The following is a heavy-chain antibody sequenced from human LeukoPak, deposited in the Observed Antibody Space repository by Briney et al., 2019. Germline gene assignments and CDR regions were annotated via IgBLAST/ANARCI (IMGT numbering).Heavy chain of an antibody. D-gene: IGHD6-6*01. Sequence: GGSLRLSCAASGFTVSSNYMSWVRQAPGKGLEWVSVIYGGGSTYYADSVKGRFTISRDNSKNTLYLQMDSLRAEDTAVYYCARDRGEQLVDNDAFDIWGQGTMVTVSS. V-gene: IGHV3-66*02. CDR3: ARDRGEQLVDNDAFDI. J-gene: IGHJ3*02. CDR2: IYGGGST. CDR1: GFTVSSNY.